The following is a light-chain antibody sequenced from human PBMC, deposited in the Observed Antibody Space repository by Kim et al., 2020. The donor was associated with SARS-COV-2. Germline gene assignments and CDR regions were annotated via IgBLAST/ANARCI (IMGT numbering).Light chain of an antibody. J-gene: IGLJ7*01. CDR1: SSNIGNNI. CDR3: AAWDDSLNGVV. Sequence: QSVLTQPPSASGTPGQRVTISCSGRSSNIGNNIVNWYQQLPGTAPKLLIYSDDKRPSGVPDRFSGSKSGTSASLAISRLQSEDEADYYCAAWDDSLNGVVFGGGTQLTVL. V-gene: IGLV1-44*01. CDR2: SDD.